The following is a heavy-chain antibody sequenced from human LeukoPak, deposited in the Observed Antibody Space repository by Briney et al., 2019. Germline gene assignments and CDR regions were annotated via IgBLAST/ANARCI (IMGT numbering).Heavy chain of an antibody. Sequence: GGSLRLSCAASGFTFRSYSMNWVRPAPGKGVEWGSAISGSGGSTYYADSVKGRFTISRDNSKNTLYLQMNSLRAEDTAVYYCAKSQQLVRPDAFDIWGQGTTVTVSS. CDR2: ISGSGGST. CDR3: AKSQQLVRPDAFDI. V-gene: IGHV3-23*01. J-gene: IGHJ3*02. D-gene: IGHD6-13*01. CDR1: GFTFRSYS.